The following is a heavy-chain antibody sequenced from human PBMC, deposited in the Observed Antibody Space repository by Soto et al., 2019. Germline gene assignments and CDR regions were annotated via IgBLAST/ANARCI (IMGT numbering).Heavy chain of an antibody. CDR2: ISGSGGST. D-gene: IGHD2-15*01. CDR1: GFTFSSYA. J-gene: IGHJ3*02. CDR3: AKVPIVVVVAATPALGAFDI. V-gene: IGHV3-23*01. Sequence: GGSLRLSCAASGFTFSSYAMSWVRQAPGKGLEWVSAISGSGGSTYYADSVKGRFTISRDNSKNTLYLQMNSLRAEDTAVYYCAKVPIVVVVAATPALGAFDIWGQGTMVTVSS.